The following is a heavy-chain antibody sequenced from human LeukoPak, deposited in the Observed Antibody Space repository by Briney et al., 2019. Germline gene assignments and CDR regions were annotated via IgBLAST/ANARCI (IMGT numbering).Heavy chain of an antibody. CDR3: ARQTDYYDSSGYKNQLDY. Sequence: SETLSLTCAVYGGSFSGYYWSWIRQPPGKGLEWIGEINHSGSTNYNPSLKSRVTISVDTSKNQFSLKLSSVTAADTAVYYCARQTDYYDSSGYKNQLDYWGQGTLVTVSS. CDR1: GGSFSGYY. CDR2: INHSGST. J-gene: IGHJ4*02. D-gene: IGHD3-22*01. V-gene: IGHV4-34*01.